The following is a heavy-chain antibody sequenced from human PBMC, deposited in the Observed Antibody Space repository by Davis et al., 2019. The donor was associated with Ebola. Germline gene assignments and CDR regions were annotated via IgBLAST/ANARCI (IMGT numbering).Heavy chain of an antibody. CDR2: IIPILGIA. J-gene: IGHJ5*02. V-gene: IGHV1-69*04. CDR3: ASEGGVVITHNWFDP. CDR1: GYTFTSYY. D-gene: IGHD3-3*01. Sequence: SVKVSCKASGYTFTSYYMHWVRQAPGQGLEWMGRIIPILGIANYAQKFQGRVTITADKSTSTAYMELSSLRSEDTAVYYCASEGGVVITHNWFDPWGQGTLVTVSS.